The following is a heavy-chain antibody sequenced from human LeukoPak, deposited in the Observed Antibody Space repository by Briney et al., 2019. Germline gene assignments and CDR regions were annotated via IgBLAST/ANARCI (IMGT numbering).Heavy chain of an antibody. CDR1: GYSFTSYW. CDR2: IYPGDSDT. D-gene: IGHD3-9*01. J-gene: IGHJ6*02. Sequence: GETLKISCKGSGYSFTSYWIGWVRQMPGKGLEWMGIIYPGDSDTRYSPSFQGQVTISADKSISTAYLQWSSLKASDTAMYYCARNPADYDILTGTYYYYYYGMDVWGQETTVTVSS. V-gene: IGHV5-51*01. CDR3: ARNPADYDILTGTYYYYYYGMDV.